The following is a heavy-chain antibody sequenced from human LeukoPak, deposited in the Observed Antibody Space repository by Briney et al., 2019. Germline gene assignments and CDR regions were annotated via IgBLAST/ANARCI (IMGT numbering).Heavy chain of an antibody. D-gene: IGHD1-1*01. CDR2: IRSKAYGGTT. CDR1: GFTFGDYA. J-gene: IGHJ6*02. CDR3: TRDYPTGLERPPDYYYYYGMDV. Sequence: GGSLRLSCTASGFTFGDYAMSWFRQAPGKGLEWVGFIRSKAYGGTTEYAASVKGRFTISRDDSKSIAYLQMNSLKTEDTAVYYCTRDYPTGLERPPDYYYYYGMDVWGQGTTVTVSS. V-gene: IGHV3-49*03.